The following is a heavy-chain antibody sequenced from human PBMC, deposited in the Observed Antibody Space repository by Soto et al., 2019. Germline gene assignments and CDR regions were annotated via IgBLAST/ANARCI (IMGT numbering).Heavy chain of an antibody. CDR1: GDSVTISDYY. D-gene: IGHD3-22*01. V-gene: IGHV4-39*01. CDR3: AAHDSGGYYAEY. Sequence: QLQLQESGPGLVKPSETLSLTCTVSGDSVTISDYYWGWIRQPPGKGLEWIGSIHYSGSTYYNPSLKSRVTMSGDTSEKQFSLKMTSVTAADAAVYYCAAHDSGGYYAEYWGQGTLVTVSA. CDR2: IHYSGST. J-gene: IGHJ4*02.